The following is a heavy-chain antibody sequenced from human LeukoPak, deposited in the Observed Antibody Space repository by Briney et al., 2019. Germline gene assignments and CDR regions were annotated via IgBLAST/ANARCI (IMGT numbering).Heavy chain of an antibody. D-gene: IGHD3-10*01. CDR3: ARVTYNGYQHFDY. CDR2: IHHRGTT. Sequence: PSETLSLTCIVSGGSISTNTYYWGWIRLPPGKGLEWTGEIHHRGTTYYNPSLRSRVTISVHTSKNQFSLRLTSVTAADTAVYYCARVTYNGYQHFDYWGQGNLVTVS. CDR1: GGSISTNTYY. J-gene: IGHJ4*02. V-gene: IGHV4-39*07.